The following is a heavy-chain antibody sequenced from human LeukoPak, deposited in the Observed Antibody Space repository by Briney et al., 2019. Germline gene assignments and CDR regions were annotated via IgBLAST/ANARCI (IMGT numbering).Heavy chain of an antibody. V-gene: IGHV4-59*01. J-gene: IGHJ4*02. D-gene: IGHD3-16*02. CDR2: IYYTGST. CDR3: AREIRTTYDYVWGSYHDY. Sequence: PSETLSLTCTVSGGSISNYYWTWIRQPPGKGLEWIGYIYYTGSTNHNPSLKSRVTISGDTSKNQFSLKLSSVTAADTAVYYCAREIRTTYDYVWGSYHDYWGQGTLVTVSS. CDR1: GGSISNYY.